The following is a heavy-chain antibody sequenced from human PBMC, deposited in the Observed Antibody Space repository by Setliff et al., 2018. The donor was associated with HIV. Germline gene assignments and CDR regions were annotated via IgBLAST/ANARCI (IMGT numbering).Heavy chain of an antibody. J-gene: IGHJ4*02. V-gene: IGHV3-7*04. CDR2: ISNDGGRE. Sequence: GGSLRLSCAASGFTFTNYWMAWIRQAPGRGLEWAAIISNDGGREYYVDSVKGRFIISRDNGKNTLYLQMNSLRAEDTAVYYCVRGTLDFWGQGNLVTVSS. CDR1: GFTFTNYW. CDR3: VRGTLDF.